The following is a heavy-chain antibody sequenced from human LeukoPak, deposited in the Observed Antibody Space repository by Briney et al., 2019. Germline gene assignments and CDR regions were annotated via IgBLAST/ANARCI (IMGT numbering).Heavy chain of an antibody. CDR1: GGSISSYY. CDR3: ALGAAAGTRQWRKGRYWFDP. CDR2: IYTSGST. Sequence: SETLSLTCTVSGGSISSYYWSWIRQPAGKGLEWIGRIYTSGSTNYNPSLKSRVTMSVDTSKNQFSLKLSSVTAADTAVYYCALGAAAGTRQWRKGRYWFDPWGQGTLVTVSS. J-gene: IGHJ5*02. D-gene: IGHD6-13*01. V-gene: IGHV4-4*07.